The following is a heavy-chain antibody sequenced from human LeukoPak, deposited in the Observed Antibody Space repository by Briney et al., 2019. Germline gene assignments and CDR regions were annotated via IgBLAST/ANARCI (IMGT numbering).Heavy chain of an antibody. Sequence: SETLSLTCAVYGGSFSGYYWNWIRQPPGKGLEWIGEINQSGSANYNPSLKSRVTISIDTSKNQFSLKLSSVTAADTAVYYCARGVAARPFYFYYYMDVWDTGATVTVSS. CDR3: ARGVAARPFYFYYYMDV. V-gene: IGHV4-34*01. D-gene: IGHD6-6*01. CDR2: INQSGSA. CDR1: GGSFSGYY. J-gene: IGHJ6*03.